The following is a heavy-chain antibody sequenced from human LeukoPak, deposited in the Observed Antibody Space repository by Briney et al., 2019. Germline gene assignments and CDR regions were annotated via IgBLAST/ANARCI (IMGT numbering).Heavy chain of an antibody. V-gene: IGHV1-24*01. CDR2: FDPEDGET. CDR1: GYTLTELP. J-gene: IGHJ6*02. CDR3: ARDKGYGDYGYCYYYGMDV. D-gene: IGHD4-17*01. Sequence: ASVKVSCKVSGYTLTELPMHWVRQAPGKGLEWMGGFDPEDGETIYAQKFQGRVTMTEDTSTDTAYMELSSLRSEDTAVYYCARDKGYGDYGYCYYYGMDVWGQGTTVTVSS.